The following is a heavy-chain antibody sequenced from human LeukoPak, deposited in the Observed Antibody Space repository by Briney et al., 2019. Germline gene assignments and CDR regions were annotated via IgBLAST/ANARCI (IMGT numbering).Heavy chain of an antibody. J-gene: IGHJ4*02. D-gene: IGHD3-16*02. CDR2: IYYSGST. V-gene: IGHV4-59*12. CDR1: GGSISSYY. Sequence: PSETLSLTCTVSGGSISSYYWSWIRQPPGKGLEWIGYIYYSGSTNYNPSLKSRVTTSVDTSKNQFSLKLSSVTAADTAVYYCAKDRNDYDYVWGSYRYWDCFDYWGQGTLVTVSS. CDR3: AKDRNDYDYVWGSYRYWDCFDY.